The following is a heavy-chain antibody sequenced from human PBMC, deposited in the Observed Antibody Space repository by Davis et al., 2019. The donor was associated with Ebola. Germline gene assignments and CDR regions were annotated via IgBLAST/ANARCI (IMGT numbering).Heavy chain of an antibody. V-gene: IGHV2-5*02. CDR3: AHRLGRFGEWNFDY. CDR2: IYWDDDK. D-gene: IGHD3-10*01. CDR1: GFSLSTSGMG. Sequence: SGPTLAKPTQTLTLTCTFSGFSLSTSGMGVGWIRQPPGQALEWLALIYWDDDKRYRPSLKSRLTITKDTSKNQVVLTMINMDPVDTATYYCAHRLGRFGEWNFDYWGLGTLVTVSS. J-gene: IGHJ4*02.